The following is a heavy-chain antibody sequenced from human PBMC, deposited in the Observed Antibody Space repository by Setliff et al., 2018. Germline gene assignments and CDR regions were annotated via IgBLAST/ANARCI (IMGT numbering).Heavy chain of an antibody. V-gene: IGHV4-59*12. CDR1: GGSISTYY. CDR3: RFWSGYYKNDY. Sequence: SETLSLTCSVSGGSISTYYWSWIRQPPGKGLEWIGNINYSGNSNYIPSLKSRVTISVDTPKNQFSLKLSSVTAADTAMYYCRFWSGYYKNDYWGQGTLVTVSS. J-gene: IGHJ4*02. D-gene: IGHD3-3*01. CDR2: INYSGNS.